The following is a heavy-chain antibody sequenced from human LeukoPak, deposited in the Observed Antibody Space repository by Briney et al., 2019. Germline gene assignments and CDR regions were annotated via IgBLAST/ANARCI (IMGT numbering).Heavy chain of an antibody. Sequence: GGSPRLSCAASGFTFSNYWMHWVRQAPGKGLVWVSRIKGDGSHTIYADSVKGRFTISRDNAKNTLYLQMKSLRAEDTALYYCVRDWDHFDFDSWGQGTLVTVSS. J-gene: IGHJ5*01. V-gene: IGHV3-74*01. CDR2: IKGDGSHT. D-gene: IGHD3-9*01. CDR3: VRDWDHFDFDS. CDR1: GFTFSNYW.